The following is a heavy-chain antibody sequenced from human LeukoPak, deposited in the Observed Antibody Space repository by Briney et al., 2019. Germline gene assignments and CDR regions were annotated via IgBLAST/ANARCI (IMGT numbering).Heavy chain of an antibody. D-gene: IGHD6-6*01. J-gene: IGHJ6*03. V-gene: IGHV3-30-3*01. CDR2: ISYDGSNK. CDR3: ARDYSGSSSWGYGYYYMDV. Sequence: RTGGSLRLSCAASGFTFSSYAMHWVRQAPGKGLEWVAVISYDGSNKYYADSVKGRFTISRDNSKNTLYLQMNSLRSEDTAVYYCARDYSGSSSWGYGYYYMDVWGKGTTVTVSS. CDR1: GFTFSSYA.